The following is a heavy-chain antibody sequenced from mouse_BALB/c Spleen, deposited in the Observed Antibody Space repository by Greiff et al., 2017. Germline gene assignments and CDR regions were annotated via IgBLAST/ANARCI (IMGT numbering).Heavy chain of an antibody. CDR3: KFYGGKGAFDY. V-gene: IGHV14-4*02. J-gene: IGHJ2*01. D-gene: IGHD1-2*01. CDR1: GFNIKDYY. CDR2: IDPENGDT. Sequence: EVQLQQSGAELVRSGASVKLSCTASGFNIKDYYMHWVKQRPEQGLEWIGWIDPENGDTEYAPKFQGKATMTADTSSNTAYLQLSSLTSEDTAVYYCKFYGGKGAFDYWGQGTTLTVSS.